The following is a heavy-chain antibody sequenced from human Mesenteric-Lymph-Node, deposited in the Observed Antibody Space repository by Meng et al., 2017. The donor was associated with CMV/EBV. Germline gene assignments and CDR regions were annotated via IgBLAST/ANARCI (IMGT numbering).Heavy chain of an antibody. V-gene: IGHV3-23*01. CDR1: GFTFSSYA. CDR2: ISGSGGST. CDR3: AGDGSGSYYAGNDY. J-gene: IGHJ4*02. Sequence: GGSLRLSCAASGFTFSSYAMSWVRQAPGKGLEWVSAISGSGGSTYYADSVKGRFTISRDNSKNTLYLQMNSLRAEDTAVYYCAGDGSGSYYAGNDYWGQGTLVTVSS. D-gene: IGHD1-26*01.